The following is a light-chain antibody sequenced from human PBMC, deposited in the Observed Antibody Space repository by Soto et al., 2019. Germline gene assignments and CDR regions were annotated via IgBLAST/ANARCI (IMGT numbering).Light chain of an antibody. J-gene: IGKJ1*01. Sequence: EIVLTQSPATLSSFPVDRVTLSFMASQYINTRLAWYQHRPGQAPRLLIYQTSIRAAGIPARFSASGSGTDFTLTISDVQPEDFALYYCHQRQSWPRTFGQGTKVDNK. V-gene: IGKV3-11*01. CDR2: QTS. CDR3: HQRQSWPRT. CDR1: QYINTR.